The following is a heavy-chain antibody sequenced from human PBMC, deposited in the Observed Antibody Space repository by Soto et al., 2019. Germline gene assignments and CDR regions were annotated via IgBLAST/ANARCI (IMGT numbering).Heavy chain of an antibody. CDR2: ISYSGST. J-gene: IGHJ5*02. CDR1: GGSISSYY. D-gene: IGHD1-7*01. Sequence: SETLSLTCTVSGGSISSYYWSWIRQPPGKGLEWIGYISYSGSTNYNPSLKSRVTISVDTANNQFSLKLSYVTAADTAVYYFARTPGGYNWNYSWFDPWGQGTLVTVSS. CDR3: ARTPGGYNWNYSWFDP. V-gene: IGHV4-59*01.